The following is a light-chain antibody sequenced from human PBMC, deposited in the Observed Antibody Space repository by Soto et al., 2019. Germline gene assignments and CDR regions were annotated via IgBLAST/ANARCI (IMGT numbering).Light chain of an antibody. V-gene: IGLV2-11*01. J-gene: IGLJ2*01. CDR2: DVT. CDR1: SSDVGGYDY. Sequence: QSALTQPRSVSGSPGQSVTISCTGTSSDVGGYDYVSWYQQYPGKAPKLMIYDVTKRPSGVPDRFSGSKSGNTASLTISGLQTEDEADYYCCSYAVSSVIFGGGTKLTVL. CDR3: CSYAVSSVI.